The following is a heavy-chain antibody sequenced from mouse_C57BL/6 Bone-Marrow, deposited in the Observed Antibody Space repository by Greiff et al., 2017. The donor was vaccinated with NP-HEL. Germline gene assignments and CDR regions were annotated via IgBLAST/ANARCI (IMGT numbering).Heavy chain of an antibody. D-gene: IGHD1-1*01. CDR1: GFTFSSYG. Sequence: EVMLVESGGDLVKPGGSLKLSCAASGFTFSSYGMSWVRQTPDKRLEWVATISSGGSYTYYPDSVKGRFTISRDNAKNTLYLQMSSLKSEDTARYNCGGRRTTVVATHYFDYWGQGTTLTVSS. J-gene: IGHJ2*01. CDR2: ISSGGSYT. V-gene: IGHV5-6*01. CDR3: GGRRTTVVATHYFDY.